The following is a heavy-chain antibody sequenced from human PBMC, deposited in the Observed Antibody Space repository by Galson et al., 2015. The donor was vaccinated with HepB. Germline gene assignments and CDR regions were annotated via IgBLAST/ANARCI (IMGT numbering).Heavy chain of an antibody. CDR2: IYYSGST. J-gene: IGHJ3*02. D-gene: IGHD3-10*01. V-gene: IGHV4-39*01. CDR1: GGSISSSSYY. CDR3: ARSPMGVETPTQYSGSSRPRFQAFDI. Sequence: LSLTCTVSGGSISSSSYYWGWIRQPPGKGLEWIGSIYYSGSTYHNPSLKSRVTISVDTSKNQFSLKLSSVTAADTAVYYCARSPMGVETPTQYSGSSRPRFQAFDIWGQGTMVTVSS.